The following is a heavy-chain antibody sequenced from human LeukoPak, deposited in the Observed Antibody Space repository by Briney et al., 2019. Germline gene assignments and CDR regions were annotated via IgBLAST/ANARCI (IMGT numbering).Heavy chain of an antibody. CDR2: IYSSGST. J-gene: IGHJ4*02. D-gene: IGHD3-22*01. Sequence: SETLSLTCTVSGGSISNYYWSWIRQPAGKGLEWIGRIYSSGSTYYKPSLQSRVTMSVDMSKNQFSLKLSSVTAADTAVYYCARDHYYYDASGYYLLDYWGQGTLVTVSS. V-gene: IGHV4-4*07. CDR3: ARDHYYYDASGYYLLDY. CDR1: GGSISNYY.